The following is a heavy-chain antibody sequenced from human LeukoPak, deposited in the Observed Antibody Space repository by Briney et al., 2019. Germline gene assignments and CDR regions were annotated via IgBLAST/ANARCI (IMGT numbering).Heavy chain of an antibody. CDR2: IIPIFGTA. CDR1: GGTFSSYA. CDR3: AIDSTINYYYYYMDV. Sequence: SVKVSCKASGGTFSSYAISWVRQAPGQGLEWMGGIIPIFGTANCAQKFQGRVTITTDESTSTAYMELSSLRSEDTAVYYCAIDSTINYYYYYMDVWGKGTTVTVSS. V-gene: IGHV1-69*05. D-gene: IGHD2-2*01. J-gene: IGHJ6*03.